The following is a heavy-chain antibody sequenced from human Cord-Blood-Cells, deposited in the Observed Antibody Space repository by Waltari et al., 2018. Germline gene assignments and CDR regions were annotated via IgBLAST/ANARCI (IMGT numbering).Heavy chain of an antibody. CDR1: GYTLTELS. Sequence: QVQLVQSGAEVKKPGASVKVSCKVSGYTLTELSMHWVRQAPGKGLEWMGGLVSEEGATIYGTQFQGRLIMTAETATDTAYMELRSRVCEDAAVYYCATRNSGSYYYYYYMDVWGKWTTVTVSS. D-gene: IGHD1-26*01. CDR2: LVSEEGAT. J-gene: IGHJ6*03. V-gene: IGHV1-24*01. CDR3: ATRNSGSYYYYYYMDV.